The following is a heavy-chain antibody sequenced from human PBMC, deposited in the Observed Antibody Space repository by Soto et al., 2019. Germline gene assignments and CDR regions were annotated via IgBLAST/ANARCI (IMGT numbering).Heavy chain of an antibody. V-gene: IGHV1-3*01. CDR2: NNAGNGNT. J-gene: IGHJ3*02. CDR3: ARDQDVDSTMLDAFDI. Sequence: QVQLVQSGAEVKNPGASVKVSCKTSGYTFSNYAMHWVRQAPGQRLEWMGWNNAGNGNTKYSHNFKGRVAITSDTSANTAYLELSSLRSEDTAVYYCARDQDVDSTMLDAFDIWGQGTMVTVSS. D-gene: IGHD2-8*01. CDR1: GYTFSNYA.